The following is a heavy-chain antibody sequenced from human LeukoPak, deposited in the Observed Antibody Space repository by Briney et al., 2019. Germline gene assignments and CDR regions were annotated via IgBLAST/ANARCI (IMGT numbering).Heavy chain of an antibody. Sequence: SETLSLTCTVSGGSISSYFWSWIRQPPGKGLEWIGYIYYRGSTNYNPSLKSRVTISVDTSKNQFSLKLSSVTAADTAVYYCARDWGSSGGLCVGYWGQGALVTVSS. CDR1: GGSISSYF. D-gene: IGHD6-19*01. CDR2: IYYRGST. CDR3: ARDWGSSGGLCVGY. J-gene: IGHJ4*02. V-gene: IGHV4-59*01.